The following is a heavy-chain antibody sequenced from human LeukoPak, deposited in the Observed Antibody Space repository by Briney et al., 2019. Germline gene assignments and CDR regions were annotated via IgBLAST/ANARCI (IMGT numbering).Heavy chain of an antibody. Sequence: ASVKVSCKASGYTFTGYYMHWVRQAPGQGLEWMGRINPNSGGTNYAQKFQGRVTMTRDTSISTAYMELSRLRSDDTAVYYCARDSAGKGYSYGHGLGCWGQGTLVTVSS. J-gene: IGHJ4*02. CDR2: INPNSGGT. V-gene: IGHV1-2*06. D-gene: IGHD5-18*01. CDR1: GYTFTGYY. CDR3: ARDSAGKGYSYGHGLGC.